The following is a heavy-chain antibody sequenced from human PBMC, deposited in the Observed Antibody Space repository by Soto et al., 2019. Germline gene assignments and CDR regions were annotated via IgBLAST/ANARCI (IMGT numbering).Heavy chain of an antibody. D-gene: IGHD6-19*01. Sequence: PGGSLRLSCAGSGFTFSSYWMSWVRQAPGKGLEWVANIKQDGSEKYYVDSVKGRFTISRDNAKNSLYLQMNSLRAEDTAVYYCASQRRVYSSGWVNFQHWGQGTLVTVSS. V-gene: IGHV3-7*01. CDR2: IKQDGSEK. CDR1: GFTFSSYW. J-gene: IGHJ1*01. CDR3: ASQRRVYSSGWVNFQH.